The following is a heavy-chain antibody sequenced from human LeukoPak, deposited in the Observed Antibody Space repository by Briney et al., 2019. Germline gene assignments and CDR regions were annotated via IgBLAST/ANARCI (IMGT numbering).Heavy chain of an antibody. V-gene: IGHV3-48*02. D-gene: IGHD3-22*01. J-gene: IGHJ4*02. CDR2: ISVSSDII. CDR3: ARDRSGGYVSYFDY. Sequence: GGSLRLSCAASGFAFRTYPMNWIRQAPGKGLEWVSYISVSSDIIYYADSVKGRFTISRDNAKNSLYLQMNSLRDEDTAVYYCARDRSGGYVSYFDYWGQGSLVTVSA. CDR1: GFAFRTYP.